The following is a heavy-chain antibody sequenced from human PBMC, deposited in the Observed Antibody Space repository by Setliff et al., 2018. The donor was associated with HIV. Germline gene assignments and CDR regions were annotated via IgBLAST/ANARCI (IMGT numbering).Heavy chain of an antibody. J-gene: IGHJ6*02. CDR2: TYYGGSTDYN. CDR1: GVSIRTYY. Sequence: KPSETLSLTCTVSGVSIRTYYWSWVRQDPGKGLEWIGDTYYGGSTDYNKYNPSLKGRVTISVDIYRKQLSLNLRSVTAADTAVYYCARDFRYDTSGSLTGYGLDVWGQGTTVT. CDR3: ARDFRYDTSGSLTGYGLDV. V-gene: IGHV4-59*01. D-gene: IGHD3-22*01.